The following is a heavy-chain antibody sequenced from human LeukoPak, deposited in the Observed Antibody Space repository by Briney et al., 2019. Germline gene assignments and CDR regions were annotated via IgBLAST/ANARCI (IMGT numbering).Heavy chain of an antibody. D-gene: IGHD3-9*01. CDR1: GFTFSRTW. Sequence: GGSLRLSCEASGFTFSRTWMHWVRQGPGKGLLWLSRIESGGTTMYADSVKGRFTISRDNSKNTLYLQMNSLRAEDTAVYYCAKGRRYNILTGHFVSEVHPWGQGTLVTVSS. CDR3: AKGRRYNILTGHFVSEVHP. J-gene: IGHJ5*02. CDR2: IESGGTT. V-gene: IGHV3-74*03.